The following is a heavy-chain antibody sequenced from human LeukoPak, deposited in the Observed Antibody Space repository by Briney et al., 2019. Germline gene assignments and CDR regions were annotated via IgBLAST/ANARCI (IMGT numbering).Heavy chain of an antibody. J-gene: IGHJ4*02. CDR1: GFTFSSYW. Sequence: GGTLRLSCAASGFTFSSYWMSWVRQAPGKGLEWVANIKQDGSEKYYVDSVKGRFTISRDNAKNSLYLQMNTLRAEDTAVYYCASESPSSSSRTLDYWGQGTLVTVSS. CDR2: IKQDGSEK. V-gene: IGHV3-7*01. D-gene: IGHD2-2*01. CDR3: ASESPSSSSRTLDY.